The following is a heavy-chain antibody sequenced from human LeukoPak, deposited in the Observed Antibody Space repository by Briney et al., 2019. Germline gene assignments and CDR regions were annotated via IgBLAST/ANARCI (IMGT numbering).Heavy chain of an antibody. Sequence: ASVTVSCKASGYTFTSYGISWVRQAPGQRREGMGWISAYNGNTNYAQKLQGRVTITTDTSTSTAYMQLRSLRSDDTAVYYCARGEGALTWGQGTLVTVSS. CDR3: ARGEGALT. V-gene: IGHV1-18*01. CDR1: GYTFTSYG. J-gene: IGHJ5*02. D-gene: IGHD1-26*01. CDR2: ISAYNGNT.